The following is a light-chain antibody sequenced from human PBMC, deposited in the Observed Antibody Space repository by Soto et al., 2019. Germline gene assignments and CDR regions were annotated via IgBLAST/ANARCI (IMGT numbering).Light chain of an antibody. J-gene: IGKJ4*01. CDR3: QKYNSAPALT. CDR2: DAS. Sequence: DIQLTQSPSSLPASVGDRVTITCRASQGIGYYLAWYQQKPGKVPNLLIYDASTLQSGVPSRFSGSGSGTDFTLTISSLQPEDVATYYCQKYNSAPALTFGGGTKVEI. CDR1: QGIGYY. V-gene: IGKV1-27*01.